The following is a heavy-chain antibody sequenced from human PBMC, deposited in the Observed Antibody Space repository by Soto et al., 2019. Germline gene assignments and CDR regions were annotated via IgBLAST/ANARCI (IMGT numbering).Heavy chain of an antibody. CDR3: ARVGESGSYSVGAFDI. J-gene: IGHJ3*02. CDR2: INDGNGNT. V-gene: IGHV1-3*01. Sequence: ASVKVSCKASGYTFTSYAMHWVRQAPGQRLEWMGWINDGNGNTKYSQKFQGRVTITRDTSASSAYMELSSLRSEDTAVYYCARVGESGSYSVGAFDIWGQGTMVTVSS. D-gene: IGHD1-26*01. CDR1: GYTFTSYA.